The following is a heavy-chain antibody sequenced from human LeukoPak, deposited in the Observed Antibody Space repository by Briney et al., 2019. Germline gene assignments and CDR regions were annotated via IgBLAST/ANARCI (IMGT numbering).Heavy chain of an antibody. CDR1: GYTFTGYY. CDR2: INPNSGGT. Sequence: GASVKVSCKASGYTFTGYYMHWVRQAPGQGLEWMGWINPNSGGTNYAQKFQGRVTMTRVTSISTAYMELSRLRSDDTAVYYCARDLVVVVAATPEAVQHWGQGTLVTVSS. V-gene: IGHV1-2*02. CDR3: ARDLVVVVAATPEAVQH. D-gene: IGHD2-15*01. J-gene: IGHJ1*01.